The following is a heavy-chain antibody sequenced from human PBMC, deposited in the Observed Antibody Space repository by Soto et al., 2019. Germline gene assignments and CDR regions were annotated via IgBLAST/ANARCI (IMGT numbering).Heavy chain of an antibody. J-gene: IGHJ6*02. CDR2: IIPIFGTA. V-gene: IGHV1-69*01. CDR3: ARDFHPTRYGMDV. CDR1: GGTFSSYA. Sequence: PGESLKISCKASGGTFSSYAISWVRQAPGQGLEWMGGIIPIFGTANYAQKFQGRVTITADESTSTAYMELSSLRSEDTAVYYCARDFHPTRYGMDVWGQGTTVTVSS.